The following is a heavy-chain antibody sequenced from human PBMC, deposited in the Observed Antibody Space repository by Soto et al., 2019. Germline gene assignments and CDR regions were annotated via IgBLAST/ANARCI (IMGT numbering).Heavy chain of an antibody. CDR1: GFTFSSYA. V-gene: IGHV3-30-3*01. CDR3: ARVVHVAVACRGIDY. J-gene: IGHJ4*02. D-gene: IGHD6-19*01. Sequence: QVQLVESGGGVVQPGRSLRLSCAASGFTFSSYAMHWVRQAPGKGLEWVAVISYDGSNKYYADSVKGRFTISRDNSKNTLYLQMNRLRAEDTAVYYCARVVHVAVACRGIDYWGQGTLVTVSS. CDR2: ISYDGSNK.